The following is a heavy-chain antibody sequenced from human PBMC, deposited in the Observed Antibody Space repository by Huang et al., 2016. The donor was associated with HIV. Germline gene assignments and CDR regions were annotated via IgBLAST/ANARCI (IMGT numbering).Heavy chain of an antibody. J-gene: IGHJ6*02. CDR2: IYPGDSDT. CDR1: GYRFRSNW. Sequence: EVQLVQSGAEVKKTGESLKISCKGSGYRFRSNWIGWVRQMPGKGLAWMGLIYPGDSDTRYSPSFQGQVTISADKSINTAYLQWSSLKASDTAMYYCARLIGSPSFYYGLDVWGQGTTVTVSS. V-gene: IGHV5-51*01. CDR3: ARLIGSPSFYYGLDV. D-gene: IGHD3-10*01.